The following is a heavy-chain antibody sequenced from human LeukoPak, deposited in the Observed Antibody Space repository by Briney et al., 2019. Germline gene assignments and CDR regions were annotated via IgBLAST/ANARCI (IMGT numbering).Heavy chain of an antibody. V-gene: IGHV3-23*01. CDR3: AKSLESYGDSSTGH. CDR1: GFTFSSNA. Sequence: PGGSLRLSCAASGFTFSSNAMNWVRQAPGKGLEWVSAISGSGGKANYADSVKGRFTMSRDNFKNTLYLQMSSLRAEDTAVYYCAKSLESYGDSSTGHWGQGTLVTVSS. J-gene: IGHJ4*02. D-gene: IGHD4-17*01. CDR2: ISGSGGKA.